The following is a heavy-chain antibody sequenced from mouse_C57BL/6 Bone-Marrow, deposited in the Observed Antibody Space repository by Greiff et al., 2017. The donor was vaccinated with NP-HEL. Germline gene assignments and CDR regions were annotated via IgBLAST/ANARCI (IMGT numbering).Heavy chain of an antibody. Sequence: QVQLKESGAELARPGASVKLSCKASGYTFTSYGISWVKQRTGQGLEWIGEIYPRSGNTYYNEKFKGKATLTADKSSSTAYMELRSLTSEDSAVYFCARDAWFAYWGQGTRVTVSA. CDR2: IYPRSGNT. J-gene: IGHJ3*01. V-gene: IGHV1-81*01. CDR3: ARDAWFAY. CDR1: GYTFTSYG.